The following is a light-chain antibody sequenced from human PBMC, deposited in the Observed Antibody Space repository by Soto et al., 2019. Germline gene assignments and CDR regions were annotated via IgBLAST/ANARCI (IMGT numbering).Light chain of an antibody. CDR2: GAS. Sequence: EIVLTQSPGTLSLSPGERATLSCGASQSVSSNYLAWYQQKPGQAPRVLIYGASSRATGIPDRFSGGGSGTDFTLTISRLEPEDFAVYYCQQYGSSLFTFGPGTKVDIK. J-gene: IGKJ3*01. V-gene: IGKV3-20*01. CDR1: QSVSSNY. CDR3: QQYGSSLFT.